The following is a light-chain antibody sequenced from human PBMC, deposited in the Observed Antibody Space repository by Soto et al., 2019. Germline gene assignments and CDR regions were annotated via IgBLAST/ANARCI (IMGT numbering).Light chain of an antibody. CDR2: DAS. CDR3: QQFNNYLT. V-gene: IGKV1D-13*01. CDR1: QGISSA. J-gene: IGKJ4*01. Sequence: AIQLTQSPSSLSASVGDRVTITCRASQGISSALAWYQQKPGKAPKLLIYDASSLESGVPSRFSGSGSGTDFTLTISSLQPEDFATYYCQQFNNYLTVGGGTKVDIK.